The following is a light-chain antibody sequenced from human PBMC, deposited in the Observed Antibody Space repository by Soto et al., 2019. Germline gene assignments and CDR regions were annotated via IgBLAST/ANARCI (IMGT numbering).Light chain of an antibody. CDR1: QSVSNNY. Sequence: VLNQYPGVLSLSLGERATLSCRASQSVSNNYLAWYQQKPGQAPRLLIYGASNRATGIPDRFSGSGSGTYFTLTISRLEPEDFAVYYCQQYGSSGTFGQGTKLDIK. V-gene: IGKV3-20*01. CDR2: GAS. J-gene: IGKJ1*01. CDR3: QQYGSSGT.